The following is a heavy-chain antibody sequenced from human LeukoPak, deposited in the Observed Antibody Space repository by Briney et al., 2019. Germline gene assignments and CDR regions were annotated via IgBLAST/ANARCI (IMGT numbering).Heavy chain of an antibody. J-gene: IGHJ6*02. CDR1: GFTFSSYG. CDR3: AKDMGSLAVAGKGYYGMDV. D-gene: IGHD6-19*01. Sequence: PGGSLRLSCAASGFTFSSYGMHWVRQAPGKGLEWVSGISWNSGSIGYADSVKGRFTISRDNAKNSLYLQMNSLRAEDTALYYCAKDMGSLAVAGKGYYGMDVWGQGTTVTVSS. CDR2: ISWNSGSI. V-gene: IGHV3-9*01.